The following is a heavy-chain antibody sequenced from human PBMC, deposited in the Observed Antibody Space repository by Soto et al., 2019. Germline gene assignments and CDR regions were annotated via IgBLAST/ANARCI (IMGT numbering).Heavy chain of an antibody. V-gene: IGHV3-23*01. J-gene: IGHJ6*02. CDR1: GFTFGSYA. D-gene: IGHD3-3*01. Sequence: GGSLRLSCAASGFTFGSYAMSCVRQAPGKGLEWVSAISGSGGSTYYADSVKGRFTISRDNSKNTLYLQMNSLRAEDTAVYYCAKDGNYDFWSGYYESGGYYYYYGMXVWGQGTTVXVSS. CDR2: ISGSGGST. CDR3: AKDGNYDFWSGYYESGGYYYYYGMXV.